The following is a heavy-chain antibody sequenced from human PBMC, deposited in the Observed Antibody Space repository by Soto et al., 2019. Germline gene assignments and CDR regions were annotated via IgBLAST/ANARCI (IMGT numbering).Heavy chain of an antibody. CDR2: INPTGGST. CDR3: VRHLAAGDV. D-gene: IGHD2-8*02. CDR1: GYTFINYY. V-gene: IGHV1-46*01. Sequence: QVQLVQSGAEVKKPGASVKVSCKASGYTFINYYIHWVRQAPGHGLEWMAIINPTGGSTNYAQKFQGRLTLTMDTSTSTVYIELSSLTSEDTAMYYCVRHLAAGDVWGQGTLVTVSS. J-gene: IGHJ4*02.